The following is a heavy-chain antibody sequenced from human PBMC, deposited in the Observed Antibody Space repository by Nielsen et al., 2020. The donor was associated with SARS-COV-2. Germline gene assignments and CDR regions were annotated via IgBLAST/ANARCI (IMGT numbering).Heavy chain of an antibody. Sequence: GGSLRLSCAASGFTFSSYGMHWVRQAPGKGLEWVAVISYDGSNKYYADSVKGRFTISRDNSKNTLYLQMNSLRAEDTAVYYCAKEASSSYGDWGQGTLVTVSS. D-gene: IGHD6-6*01. CDR3: AKEASSSYGD. V-gene: IGHV3-30*18. CDR2: ISYDGSNK. J-gene: IGHJ4*02. CDR1: GFTFSSYG.